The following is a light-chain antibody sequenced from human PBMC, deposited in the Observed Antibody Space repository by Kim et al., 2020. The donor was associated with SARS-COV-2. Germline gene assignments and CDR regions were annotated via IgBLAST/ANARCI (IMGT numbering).Light chain of an antibody. J-gene: IGKJ4*01. V-gene: IGKV1-5*03. CDR2: KAS. CDR3: QQYNSYPLT. CDR1: QGISNW. Sequence: SASVADSVTITCRASQGISNWLAWYQHRPGTAPKLLIYKASTLQTGVPSRVSGSGSGTEFTLTISSLVPDDFATYFCQQYNSYPLTFGEGTRVQI.